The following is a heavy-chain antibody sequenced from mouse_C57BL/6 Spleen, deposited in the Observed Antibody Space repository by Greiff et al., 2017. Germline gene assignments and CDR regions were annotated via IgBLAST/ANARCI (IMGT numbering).Heavy chain of an antibody. V-gene: IGHV1-52*01. D-gene: IGHD2-5*01. CDR2: IDPSDSET. J-gene: IGHJ2*01. CDR1: GYTFTSYW. Sequence: QVQLQQPGAELVRPGSSVKLSCKASGYTFTSYWMHWVKQRPIQGLEWIGNIDPSDSETHYNQKFKNKATLTVDTSSSTAYMQLSSLTSEDSAVYYCARTDSNYRGDFDDWGQGTTLTVSS. CDR3: ARTDSNYRGDFDD.